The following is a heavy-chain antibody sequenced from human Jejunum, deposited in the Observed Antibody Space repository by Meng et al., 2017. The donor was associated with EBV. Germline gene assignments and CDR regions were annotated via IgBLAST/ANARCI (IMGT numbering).Heavy chain of an antibody. CDR3: ARGNSGFDH. V-gene: IGHV4-30-2*06. J-gene: IGHJ5*02. CDR1: GGSISTGGYP. Sequence: QLHLQESGSGLVKPSPTLSLTCAVSGGSISTGGYPWHWIRQSPGKGLEWIGYIYHSGSAYYNPSLKSRLTLSVDRSRDQFSLKLISVTAADTAVYYCARGNSGFDHWGQGTLVTVAS. CDR2: IYHSGSA. D-gene: IGHD6-19*01.